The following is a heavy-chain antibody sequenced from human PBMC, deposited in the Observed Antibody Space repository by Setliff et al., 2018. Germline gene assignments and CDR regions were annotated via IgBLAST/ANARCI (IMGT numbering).Heavy chain of an antibody. Sequence: SETLSLTCSVSGGSISTYYWSWIRQPPGKGLEWIGNISYSGNSNYIPSLKSRVTISVDTPKNQFSLKLSSVTAADTAVYYCARDTRVRDSSSVPSDTFDIWGRGTMVTVSS. D-gene: IGHD2-15*01. J-gene: IGHJ3*02. CDR3: ARDTRVRDSSSVPSDTFDI. CDR2: ISYSGNS. CDR1: GGSISTYY. V-gene: IGHV4-59*01.